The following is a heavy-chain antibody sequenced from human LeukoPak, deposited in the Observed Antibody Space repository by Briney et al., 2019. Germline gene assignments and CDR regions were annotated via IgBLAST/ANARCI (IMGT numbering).Heavy chain of an antibody. J-gene: IGHJ4*02. CDR2: IRYDGSNK. CDR1: GFTFSSYG. D-gene: IGHD5-18*01. CDR3: AKESGFEYSYGYSLPDY. V-gene: IGHV3-30*02. Sequence: GGSLRLSCAASGFTFSSYGMHWVRQAPGKGLEWVAFIRYDGSNKYYADSVKGRFTISRDNSKSTLYLQMNSLRAEDTAVYYCAKESGFEYSYGYSLPDYWGQGTLVPVSS.